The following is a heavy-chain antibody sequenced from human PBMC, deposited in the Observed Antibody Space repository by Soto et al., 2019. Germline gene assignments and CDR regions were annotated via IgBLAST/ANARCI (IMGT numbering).Heavy chain of an antibody. D-gene: IGHD1-1*01. V-gene: IGHV4-4*02. CDR2: IYHSGST. Sequence: LSLTCAVSGDSIISKNWWGWVRQPPGKGLEWIGEIYHSGSTNYNPSLKSRVTLSVDKSKNQFSLKLTSVTAADTAVYYCARDFPIVQTGPGDYWGQGTLVTVSS. J-gene: IGHJ4*02. CDR1: GDSIISKNW. CDR3: ARDFPIVQTGPGDY.